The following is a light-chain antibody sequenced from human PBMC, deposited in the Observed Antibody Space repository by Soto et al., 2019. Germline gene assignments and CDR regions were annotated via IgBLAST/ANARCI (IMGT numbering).Light chain of an antibody. CDR1: QDINNY. V-gene: IGKV1-27*01. CDR3: QNCKSAVFT. Sequence: DIQMTQSPSSLSASVGDRVTITCRASQDINNYLAWYQQRPGKVPKLLIYGATTLQPGVTSRFSGSGSGTEFTLTISSLQHEDVATYYCQNCKSAVFTFGPGTKVDIK. CDR2: GAT. J-gene: IGKJ3*01.